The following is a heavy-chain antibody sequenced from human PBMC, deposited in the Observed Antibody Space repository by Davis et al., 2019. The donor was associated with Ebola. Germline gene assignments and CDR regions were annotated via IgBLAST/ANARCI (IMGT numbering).Heavy chain of an antibody. CDR2: INAGNGNT. Sequence: AASVKVSCKASGYTFTNYAMHWVRQAPGQRLEWMGWINAGNGNTKYSQKFQGRVTITRDTSASTAYMELSSLRSEDTAGYYCARTSIVGTTTTASDIWGQGTKVTVSS. CDR3: ARTSIVGTTTTASDI. V-gene: IGHV1-3*01. J-gene: IGHJ3*02. D-gene: IGHD1-26*01. CDR1: GYTFTNYA.